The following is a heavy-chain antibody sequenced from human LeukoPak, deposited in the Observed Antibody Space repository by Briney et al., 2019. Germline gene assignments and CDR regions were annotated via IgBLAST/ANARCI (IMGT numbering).Heavy chain of an antibody. D-gene: IGHD1-26*01. CDR1: GYTFTDYY. CDR2: MNVKTGAT. CDR3: ARQSGTYWGLDY. Sequence: PLASVKVSYKASGYTFTDYYIHWVRQAPGHGLEWLGWMNVKTGATSSAQKFPGRFTMTRDTSIGTASMESSSLTSDDTAAYYCARQSGTYWGLDYWGQGTLVTVSS. J-gene: IGHJ4*02. V-gene: IGHV1-2*02.